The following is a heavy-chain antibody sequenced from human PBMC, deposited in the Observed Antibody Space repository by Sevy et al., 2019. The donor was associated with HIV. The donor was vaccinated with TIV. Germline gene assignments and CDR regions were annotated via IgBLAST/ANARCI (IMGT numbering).Heavy chain of an antibody. D-gene: IGHD6-13*01. Sequence: GGSLRLSCAASGFTFSDHYMEWVRQAPGNGLEWVGRIRNKADSYTTEYAASVKGRFTISRDDSKNSLYLLMNSLKTEDTAVYYCATHAGIAAAGRVFDYLGQGTVVTVSS. V-gene: IGHV3-72*01. CDR2: IRNKADSYTT. CDR3: ATHAGIAAAGRVFDY. J-gene: IGHJ4*02. CDR1: GFTFSDHY.